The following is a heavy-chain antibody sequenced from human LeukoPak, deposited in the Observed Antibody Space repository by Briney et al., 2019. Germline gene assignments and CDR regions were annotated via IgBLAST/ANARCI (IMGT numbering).Heavy chain of an antibody. V-gene: IGHV1-2*02. CDR1: GYTFTGYY. Sequence: GASVKVSCKASGYTFTGYYIHWVRRAPGQGLEWMGWIHPNRGNTNYAQEFQGRVTMTRDTSISTAYMELNRLTSDDTAVYYCAKVTATTFDYWGQGTLVTVSS. D-gene: IGHD2-21*02. CDR3: AKVTATTFDY. J-gene: IGHJ4*02. CDR2: IHPNRGNT.